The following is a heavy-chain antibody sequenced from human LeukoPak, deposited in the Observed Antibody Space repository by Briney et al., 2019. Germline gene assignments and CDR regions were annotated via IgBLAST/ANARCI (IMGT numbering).Heavy chain of an antibody. CDR1: GGSISSSSYY. J-gene: IGHJ6*02. V-gene: IGHV4-39*07. Sequence: SETLSLTCTVSGGSISSSSYYWGWIRQPPGKGLEWIGSIYYSGSTYYNPSLKSRVTTSVDKSKNQFSLKLSSVTAADTAVYYCAVRATVTRPEYYYGMDVWGQGTTVTVSS. D-gene: IGHD4-17*01. CDR2: IYYSGST. CDR3: AVRATVTRPEYYYGMDV.